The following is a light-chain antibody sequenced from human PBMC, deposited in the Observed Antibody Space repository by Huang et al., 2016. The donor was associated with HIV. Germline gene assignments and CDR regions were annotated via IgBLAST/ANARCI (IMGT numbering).Light chain of an antibody. CDR3: QQYDNVPYT. J-gene: IGKJ2*01. CDR2: DAS. Sequence: DIQMTQSPSSLSASVGDRVTITCQASQDISNYLNWDQQKPGKAPKPLIYDASNLETGGPSRFSGSGSGTDFTLTISSLQPEDIATYYCQQYDNVPYTFGQGTKLETK. V-gene: IGKV1-33*01. CDR1: QDISNY.